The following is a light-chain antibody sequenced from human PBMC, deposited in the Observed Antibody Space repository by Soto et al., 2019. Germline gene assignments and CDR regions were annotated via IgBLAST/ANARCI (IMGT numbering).Light chain of an antibody. Sequence: EIVLTQSPGTLALSPGERATLACRASESVNSNYLAWYQQKRGKAPRLLIYGASSRATGIPDRFSGSGSGTDFTLTISRLEPEDFAVYYCQESPRTFGQGTKVDIK. CDR3: QESPRT. J-gene: IGKJ1*01. CDR1: ESVNSNY. V-gene: IGKV3-20*01. CDR2: GAS.